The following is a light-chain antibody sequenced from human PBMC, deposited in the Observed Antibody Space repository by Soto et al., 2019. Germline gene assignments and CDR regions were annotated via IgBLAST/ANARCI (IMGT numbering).Light chain of an antibody. V-gene: IGKV1-33*01. CDR1: QDISNY. J-gene: IGKJ2*01. Sequence: DIQMTQSPSSLSASVGDRVTITCQASQDISNYLNWYQQRPGKAPKLLIYAASNLEAGVPSRFTGSGSGTDFTFTISSLQPEDIAAYFCQQFDNLPRTFGQGPKLEIK. CDR2: AAS. CDR3: QQFDNLPRT.